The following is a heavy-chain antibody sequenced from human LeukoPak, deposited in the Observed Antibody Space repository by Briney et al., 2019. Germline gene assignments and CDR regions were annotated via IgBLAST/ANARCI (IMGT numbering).Heavy chain of an antibody. CDR3: ARGYYDFWSSYNPNAFDI. CDR1: GFTFSSYW. J-gene: IGHJ3*02. CDR2: IKQDGSEK. D-gene: IGHD3-3*01. Sequence: GGSLRLTCAGSGFTFSSYWMSWVGQAPGKGLERVSNIKQDGSEKYYVDSVRGRFTISRDNAKNSLYLQMNSLRAEDTAVYYCARGYYDFWSSYNPNAFDIWGQGTMVTVSS. V-gene: IGHV3-7*01.